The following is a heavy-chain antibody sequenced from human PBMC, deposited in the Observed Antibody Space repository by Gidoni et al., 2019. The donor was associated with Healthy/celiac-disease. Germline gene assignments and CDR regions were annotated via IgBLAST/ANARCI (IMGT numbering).Heavy chain of an antibody. Sequence: EVQLVESGGGLVQPGGSLRLSCAASGFTFSSYSMNWVRQAPGKGLEWVSYISSSSSTIYYADSVKGRFTISRDNAKNSLYLQMNSLRDEDTAVYYCARESDCSSTSCYEKQGDYWGQGTLVTVSS. D-gene: IGHD2-2*01. J-gene: IGHJ4*02. CDR3: ARESDCSSTSCYEKQGDY. V-gene: IGHV3-48*02. CDR2: ISSSSSTI. CDR1: GFTFSSYS.